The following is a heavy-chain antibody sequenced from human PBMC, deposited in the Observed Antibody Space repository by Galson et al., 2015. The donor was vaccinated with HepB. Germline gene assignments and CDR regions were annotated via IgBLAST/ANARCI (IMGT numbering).Heavy chain of an antibody. CDR2: IDWDDDK. J-gene: IGHJ4*02. CDR3: ARMRYYYDSSGYRAFFDY. CDR1: GFSLSTSGMC. Sequence: PALVKPTQTLTLTCTFSGFSLSTSGMCVSWIRQPPGKALEWLARIDWDDDKYYSTSLKTRLTISKDTSKNQVVLTMTNMDPVDTATYYCARMRYYYDSSGYRAFFDYWGQGTLVTVSS. V-gene: IGHV2-70*11. D-gene: IGHD3-22*01.